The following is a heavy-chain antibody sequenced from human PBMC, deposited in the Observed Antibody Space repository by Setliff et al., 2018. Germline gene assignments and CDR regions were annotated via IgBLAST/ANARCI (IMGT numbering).Heavy chain of an antibody. CDR2: MYHSGSV. CDR3: ARDPRYSSSWYSFDI. J-gene: IGHJ3*02. V-gene: IGHV4-38-2*02. CDR1: GYSISSGYY. D-gene: IGHD6-13*01. Sequence: PSETLSLTCTVSGYSISSGYYWGWIRQPPGKGLEWIGNMYHSGSVYYNPSLKSRVTISVDTSKNQFSLKLSSVTAADTAVYYCARDPRYSSSWYSFDIWGQGTMVTVSS.